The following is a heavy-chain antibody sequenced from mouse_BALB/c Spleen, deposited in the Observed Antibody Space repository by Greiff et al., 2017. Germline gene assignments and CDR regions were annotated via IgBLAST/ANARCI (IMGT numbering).Heavy chain of an antibody. Sequence: EVQLVESGGGLVKPGGSLKLSCAASGFTFSDYYMYWVRQTPEKRLEWVATISDGGSYTYYPDSVKGRFTISRDNAKNNLYLQMSSLKSEDTAMYYCARENWDLYAMDYWGQGTSVTVSS. CDR1: GFTFSDYY. CDR2: ISDGGSYT. J-gene: IGHJ4*01. D-gene: IGHD4-1*01. V-gene: IGHV5-4*02. CDR3: ARENWDLYAMDY.